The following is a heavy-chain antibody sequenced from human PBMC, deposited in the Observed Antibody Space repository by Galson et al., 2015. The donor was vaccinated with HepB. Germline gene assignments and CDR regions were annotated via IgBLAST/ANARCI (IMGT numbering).Heavy chain of an antibody. Sequence: SLRLSRAASGFTFSSYWMHWVRQAPGKGLVWVSRINSDGSSTNYADSVKGRFTISRDNAKNTLYLQMNSLRAEDTAVYYCARADFWSGSIGYWGQGTLVTVSS. CDR3: ARADFWSGSIGY. J-gene: IGHJ4*02. V-gene: IGHV3-74*01. CDR1: GFTFSSYW. D-gene: IGHD3-3*01. CDR2: INSDGSST.